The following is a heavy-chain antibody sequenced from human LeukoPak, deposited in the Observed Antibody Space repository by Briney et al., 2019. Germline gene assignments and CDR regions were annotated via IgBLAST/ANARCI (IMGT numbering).Heavy chain of an antibody. CDR1: GLTLRSFW. V-gene: IGHV3-7*01. D-gene: IGHD5-24*01. Sequence: PGGSLRLSCAVSGLTLRSFWMSWVRQAPGKGLEWVANINQDGSEKYFVDSVRGRFTISRDNSKNSLHLQMNTLRAEDTAVYYCARERDGRFFDYWGQGTLVTVSS. CDR2: INQDGSEK. J-gene: IGHJ4*02. CDR3: ARERDGRFFDY.